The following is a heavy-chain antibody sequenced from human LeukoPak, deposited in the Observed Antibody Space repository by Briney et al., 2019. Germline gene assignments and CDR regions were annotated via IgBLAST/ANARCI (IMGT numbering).Heavy chain of an antibody. Sequence: GGSLRLSCVASGFTLSSYEMNWVRQAPGKGLEWVSYISSSGSTIYYADSVKGRFTVSRDNAKKSLYLQMNSLRAEDTAVYYCARVYSGRYYGNADYWGQGTLVTVSS. V-gene: IGHV3-48*03. D-gene: IGHD1-26*01. CDR3: ARVYSGRYYGNADY. CDR1: GFTLSSYE. J-gene: IGHJ4*02. CDR2: ISSSGSTI.